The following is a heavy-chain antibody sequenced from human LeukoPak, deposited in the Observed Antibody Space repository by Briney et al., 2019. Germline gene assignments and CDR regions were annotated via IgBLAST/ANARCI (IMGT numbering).Heavy chain of an antibody. J-gene: IGHJ3*02. Sequence: SVKVSCKASGGTFSSYAISWVRQAPGQGLEWMGGIIPIFGTANYAQKFQGRVTITTDESTSTAYMELSSLRSEDTAVYYCAREWGLLEVVGAFDIWGQGTMVTVSS. CDR3: AREWGLLEVVGAFDI. D-gene: IGHD1-26*01. CDR2: IIPIFGTA. V-gene: IGHV1-69*05. CDR1: GGTFSSYA.